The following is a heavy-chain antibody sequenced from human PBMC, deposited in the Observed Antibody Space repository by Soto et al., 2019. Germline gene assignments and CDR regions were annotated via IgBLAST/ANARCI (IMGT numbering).Heavy chain of an antibody. Sequence: QVQLVESGGGVVQPGRSLRLSCAGSGFTFSSYGMHWVRQAPGKGLEWVAVISYDGSDKYYGDSVKGRFTISRDDSKNTLYLQMNSLRVEDTAIYYWAKTAGYDYVWGSYGRDPWGQGTLVTVSS. CDR3: AKTAGYDYVWGSYGRDP. V-gene: IGHV3-30*18. D-gene: IGHD3-16*01. CDR1: GFTFSSYG. CDR2: ISYDGSDK. J-gene: IGHJ5*02.